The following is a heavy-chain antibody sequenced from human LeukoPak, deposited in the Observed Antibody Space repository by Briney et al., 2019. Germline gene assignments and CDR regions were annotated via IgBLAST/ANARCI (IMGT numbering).Heavy chain of an antibody. V-gene: IGHV1-69*13. Sequence: ASVKVSCKASGGTFSSYATSWVRQAPGQGLEWMGGIIPIFGTANYAQKFQGRVTITADESTSTAYMELSSLRSEDTAVYYCARDRREGAMVTYFDYWGQGTLVTVSP. D-gene: IGHD5-18*01. J-gene: IGHJ4*02. CDR1: GGTFSSYA. CDR3: ARDRREGAMVTYFDY. CDR2: IIPIFGTA.